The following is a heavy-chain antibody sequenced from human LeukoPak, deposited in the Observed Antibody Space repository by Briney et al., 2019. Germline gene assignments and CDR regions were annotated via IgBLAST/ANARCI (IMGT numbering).Heavy chain of an antibody. D-gene: IGHD6-19*01. CDR1: GGTFSSYA. Sequence: GASVKVSCKASGGTFSSYAISWVRQAPGQGLEWMGGIIPIFGTANYAQKFQGRVTITTDESTSTAYMELSSLRSEDTAVYYCAGEQSSGWYDFDIWGQGTMVTVSS. CDR3: AGEQSSGWYDFDI. V-gene: IGHV1-69*05. J-gene: IGHJ3*02. CDR2: IIPIFGTA.